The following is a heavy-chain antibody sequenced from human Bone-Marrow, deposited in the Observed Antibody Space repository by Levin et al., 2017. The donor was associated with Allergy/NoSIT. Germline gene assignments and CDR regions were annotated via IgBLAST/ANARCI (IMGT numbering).Heavy chain of an antibody. D-gene: IGHD5-12*01. V-gene: IGHV3-74*01. CDR1: GFTFKSYW. Sequence: GGSLRLSCAASGFTFKSYWTHWVRQAPGKGLVWVSRVNTDGSTTNYADSVKGRFTISRDNAKKTLSLQMNSLRVEDTAVYYCARESFLVAPSTMDVWGQGTTVSVSS. CDR2: VNTDGSTT. J-gene: IGHJ6*02. CDR3: ARESFLVAPSTMDV.